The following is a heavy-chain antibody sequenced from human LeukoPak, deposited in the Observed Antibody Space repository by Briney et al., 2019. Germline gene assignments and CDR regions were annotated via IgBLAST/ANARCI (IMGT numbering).Heavy chain of an antibody. CDR1: GGTFSSYA. CDR2: IISIFGTA. CDR3: ARGIAVAGPTGANWFDP. J-gene: IGHJ5*02. Sequence: SVKVSCKASGGTFSSYAISWVRQAPGQGLEWMGGIISIFGTANYAQKFQGRVTITADESTSTAYMELSSLRSEDTAVYYCARGIAVAGPTGANWFDPWGQGTLVTVSS. D-gene: IGHD6-19*01. V-gene: IGHV1-69*01.